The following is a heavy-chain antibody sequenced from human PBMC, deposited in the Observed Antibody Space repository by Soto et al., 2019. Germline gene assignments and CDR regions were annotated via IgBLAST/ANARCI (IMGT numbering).Heavy chain of an antibody. CDR3: ARVVRGYCSGGSCYGGSYYYYMDV. Sequence: EMQLVESGGGLVQPGGSLRLSCAASGFTVSSYDMHWVRQATGKGLEWVSAIGTAGDTYYPGSVKGRFTISRENAKNSLYLQMNSLRAGDTAVYYCARVVRGYCSGGSCYGGSYYYYMDVWGKGTTVTVSS. CDR2: IGTAGDT. D-gene: IGHD2-15*01. J-gene: IGHJ6*03. CDR1: GFTVSSYD. V-gene: IGHV3-13*01.